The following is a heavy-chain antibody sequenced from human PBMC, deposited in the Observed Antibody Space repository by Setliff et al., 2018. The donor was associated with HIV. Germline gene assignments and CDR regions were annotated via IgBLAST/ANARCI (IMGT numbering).Heavy chain of an antibody. CDR1: GYTFTGYY. J-gene: IGHJ6*02. Sequence: VASVKVSCKASGYTFTGYYTHWVRQAPGQGLEWMGWINPNSGGTNYAQKFQGRVTMTRDTSISTAYMELSRLRSDDTAVYYCARERGATVLTYGMDVWGQGTTVTVSS. CDR2: INPNSGGT. V-gene: IGHV1-2*02. D-gene: IGHD1-26*01. CDR3: ARERGATVLTYGMDV.